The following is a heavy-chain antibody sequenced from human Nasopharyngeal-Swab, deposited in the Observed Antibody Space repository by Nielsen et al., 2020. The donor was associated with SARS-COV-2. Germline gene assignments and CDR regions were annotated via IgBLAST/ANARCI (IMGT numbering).Heavy chain of an antibody. CDR3: AGGDDSLANSYY. V-gene: IGHV1-69*13. J-gene: IGHJ4*02. D-gene: IGHD3-22*01. Sequence: SVKVSCKASGGTFSSYAISWVRQVPGQGLEWMGGIIPIFGTANYAQKFQGRVTITADESTSTAYMELSSLRSEDTAVYYCAGGDDSLANSYYWGQGTLVTVSS. CDR1: GGTFSSYA. CDR2: IIPIFGTA.